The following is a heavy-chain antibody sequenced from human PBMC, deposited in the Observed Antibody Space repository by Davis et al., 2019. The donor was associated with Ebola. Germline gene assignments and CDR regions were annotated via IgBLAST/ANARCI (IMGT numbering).Heavy chain of an antibody. CDR1: GFTFSSYG. D-gene: IGHD3-3*01. CDR3: ARDPVLRFDFDI. Sequence: GGSLRLSCAASGFTFSSYGMHWVRQAPGKGLEWVAVISYDGSNKYYADSVKGRFTISRDNSKNTLYLQMNSLRDEDTAVYYCARDPVLRFDFDIWGQGTMVTVSS. CDR2: ISYDGSNK. V-gene: IGHV3-30*03. J-gene: IGHJ3*02.